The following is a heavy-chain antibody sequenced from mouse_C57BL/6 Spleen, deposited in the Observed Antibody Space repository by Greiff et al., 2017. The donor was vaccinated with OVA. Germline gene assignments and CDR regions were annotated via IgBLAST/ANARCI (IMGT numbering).Heavy chain of an antibody. D-gene: IGHD6-2*01. Sequence: EVQLVESGPELVKPGASVKIPCKASGYTFTDYNMDWVKQSHGKSLEWIGDINPNNGGTIYNQKFKGKATLTVDKSSSTAYMELRSLTSEDTAVYYCARDQRAMDYWGQGTSVTVSS. CDR2: INPNNGGT. J-gene: IGHJ4*01. CDR1: GYTFTDYN. V-gene: IGHV1-18*01. CDR3: ARDQRAMDY.